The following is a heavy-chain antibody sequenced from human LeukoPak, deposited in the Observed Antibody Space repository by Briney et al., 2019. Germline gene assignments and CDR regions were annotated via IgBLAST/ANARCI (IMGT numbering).Heavy chain of an antibody. CDR2: MNPNSGNT. CDR1: GYTLTSYD. V-gene: IGHV1-8*01. CDR3: ARARKGQMRAYGAHGNWFDP. J-gene: IGHJ5*02. Sequence: ASVKVSCKASGYTLTSYDINWVRQATGQGLEWMGWMNPNSGNTGYAQKFQGRVTMTRNTSISTAYMELSSLRSEDTAVYYCARARKGQMRAYGAHGNWFDPWGQGTLVTVSS. D-gene: IGHD3-10*01.